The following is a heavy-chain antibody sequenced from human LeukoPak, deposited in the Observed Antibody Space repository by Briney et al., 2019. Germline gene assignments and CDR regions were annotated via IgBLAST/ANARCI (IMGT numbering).Heavy chain of an antibody. CDR2: IYYSGST. Sequence: PSQTLSLTCAVSGGSISDYYWSWIWQPPAKGLDLMWYIYYSGSTSYNPSLKSRVTMSIDTSKNQFSLKLSSVTAADTAVYYCAREQWLVHYFDYWGQGSLVTVSS. J-gene: IGHJ4*02. D-gene: IGHD6-19*01. V-gene: IGHV4-59*01. CDR1: GGSISDYY. CDR3: AREQWLVHYFDY.